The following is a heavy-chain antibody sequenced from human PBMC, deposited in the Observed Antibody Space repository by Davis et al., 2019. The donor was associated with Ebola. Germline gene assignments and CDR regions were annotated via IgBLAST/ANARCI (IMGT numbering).Heavy chain of an antibody. J-gene: IGHJ4*02. CDR3: VRFGRGAY. CDR2: IYDSGRT. CDR1: GGSISSYY. V-gene: IGHV4-59*01. D-gene: IGHD3-16*01. Sequence: PSETLSLTCTVSGGSISSYYWSWIRQPAGKGLEWIGIIYDSGRTHYNPSLKSRVTISADTSEKQFSLNLRSVTAADTAVYYCVRFGRGAYWGQGTLVTVSS.